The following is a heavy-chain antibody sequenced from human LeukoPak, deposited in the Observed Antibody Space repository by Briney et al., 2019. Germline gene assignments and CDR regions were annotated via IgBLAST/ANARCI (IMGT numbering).Heavy chain of an antibody. V-gene: IGHV3-53*01. CDR3: ASSGNYYPYLLDY. D-gene: IGHD1-26*01. CDR1: VFILSSNY. Sequence: GGSLRLSCAASVFILSSNYMSWVRQSPGQGLEWVSVLYSGGRTYYADSVKGRFTISRDNSKNTLYLQMNSLRAEDTAVYYCASSGNYYPYLLDYWGQGTLVTVSS. J-gene: IGHJ4*02. CDR2: LYSGGRT.